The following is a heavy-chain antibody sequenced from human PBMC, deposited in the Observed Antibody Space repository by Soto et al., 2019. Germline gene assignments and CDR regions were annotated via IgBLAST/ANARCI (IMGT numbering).Heavy chain of an antibody. CDR3: ARTAPMDAGDKYYYDF. V-gene: IGHV1-69*01. D-gene: IGHD3-16*01. CDR2: IIPFFGTA. CDR1: GGTFSTFG. J-gene: IGHJ4*02. Sequence: QVQLVQSGAEVKKTGSSVKVSCKTSGGTFSTFGISWVRQAPGQGLEWMGGIIPFFGTAEYSQKFEDRITITADESKNTVYMDLRRLTSEDTAIYYCARTAPMDAGDKYYYDFWGQGALVTVSS.